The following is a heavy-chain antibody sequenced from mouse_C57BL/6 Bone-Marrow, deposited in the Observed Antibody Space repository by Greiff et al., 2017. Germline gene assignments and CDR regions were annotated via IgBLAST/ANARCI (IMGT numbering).Heavy chain of an antibody. J-gene: IGHJ2*01. CDR2: IIPGSGST. Sequence: VQLQQSGAELMQPGASVKLSCKATGYTFPAYWIEWVKQRPGHGLEWIGEIIPGSGSTNYNETFKGQATFTADTSSNTADLQLSNLTTEDSAIYHGARRRGDAYDFWDQGTTLTVAS. CDR3: ARRRGDAYDF. V-gene: IGHV1-9*01. D-gene: IGHD3-3*01. CDR1: GYTFPAYW.